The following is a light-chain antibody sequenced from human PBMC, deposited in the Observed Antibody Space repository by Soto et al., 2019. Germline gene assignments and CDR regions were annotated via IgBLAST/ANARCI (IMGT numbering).Light chain of an antibody. J-gene: IGLJ1*01. CDR2: EVS. Sequence: QSALTQPASMSGSPGQSITISCTGTSNDVGGYNYVSWYQQHPGKAPKLMIYEVSNRPSGISNRFSASKSGNTASLTISGLQAEDEADYYCFSYTSSTAYVFGTGTKLTVL. CDR3: FSYTSSTAYV. CDR1: SNDVGGYNY. V-gene: IGLV2-14*01.